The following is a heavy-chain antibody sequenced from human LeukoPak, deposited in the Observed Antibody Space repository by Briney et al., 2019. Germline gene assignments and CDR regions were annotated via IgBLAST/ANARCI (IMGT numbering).Heavy chain of an antibody. V-gene: IGHV3-23*01. Sequence: GGSLRLSCAASVLTFTSYSMNWVRQAPGKGLDWVSTISGGGGSTYYADSVKGRFTISRDNSKNTLYLKVNSLRAEDTAVYYCAKGGKWDVTPFDYWGQGTLVTVSS. CDR3: AKGGKWDVTPFDY. J-gene: IGHJ4*02. CDR1: VLTFTSYS. CDR2: ISGGGGST. D-gene: IGHD1-26*01.